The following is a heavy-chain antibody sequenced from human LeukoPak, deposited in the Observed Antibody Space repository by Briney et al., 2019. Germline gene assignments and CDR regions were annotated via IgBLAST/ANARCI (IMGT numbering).Heavy chain of an antibody. V-gene: IGHV5-51*01. CDR2: IYPGDSDT. Sequence: GESLKISCKGSGYFFTTYWIGWVRQMPGKGLEWMGIIYPGDSDTRYSPSFQGQVTISADKSISTAYLQWSSLKASDTAMYYCARLPYYDFWSGKLDYYMDVWGKGTTVTVSS. CDR1: GYFFTTYW. CDR3: ARLPYYDFWSGKLDYYMDV. D-gene: IGHD3-3*01. J-gene: IGHJ6*03.